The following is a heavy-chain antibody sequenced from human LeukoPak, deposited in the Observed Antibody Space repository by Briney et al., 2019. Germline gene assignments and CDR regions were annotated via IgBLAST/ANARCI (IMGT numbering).Heavy chain of an antibody. J-gene: IGHJ4*02. CDR3: ARGVGVWRGYREYYFDY. CDR2: ISSSGGRT. CDR1: GFTFSNYA. V-gene: IGHV3-23*01. Sequence: GGSLRLSCAASGFTFSNYAMSWVRQAPGQGVGWVSTISSSGGRTYYADSVTGRFTISRDNSKKTLDLQINCLRSPPPALLYFARGVGVWRGYREYYFDYWGQGTLVTVSS. D-gene: IGHD3-16*02.